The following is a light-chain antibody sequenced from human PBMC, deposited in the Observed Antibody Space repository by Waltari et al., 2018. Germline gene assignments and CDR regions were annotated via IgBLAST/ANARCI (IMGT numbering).Light chain of an antibody. CDR1: SSDVGGYNY. J-gene: IGLJ1*01. CDR3: SSYTSSSPYV. CDR2: DVS. Sequence: QSALTPPASVSGSPGQSIPISCTGISSDVGGYNYFPWYQQYPGKAPKLMIYDVSNRPSGVSNRFSGSKSGNTASLTISGLQAEDEADYYCSSYTSSSPYVFGTGTKVTVL. V-gene: IGLV2-14*03.